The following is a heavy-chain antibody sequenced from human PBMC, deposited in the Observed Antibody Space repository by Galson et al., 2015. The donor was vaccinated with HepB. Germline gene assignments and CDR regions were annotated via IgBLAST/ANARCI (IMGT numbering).Heavy chain of an antibody. D-gene: IGHD2-2*02. V-gene: IGHV3-7*03. J-gene: IGHJ4*02. CDR2: IKQDGSEK. Sequence: SLRLSCAASGFTFSSYWMSWVRQAPGKGLEWVANIKQDGSEKYYVDSVKGRFTISRDNAKNSLYLQMNSLRAEDTAVYYCARGAYIVVVPAAILFDYWGQGTLVTVSS. CDR1: GFTFSSYW. CDR3: ARGAYIVVVPAAILFDY.